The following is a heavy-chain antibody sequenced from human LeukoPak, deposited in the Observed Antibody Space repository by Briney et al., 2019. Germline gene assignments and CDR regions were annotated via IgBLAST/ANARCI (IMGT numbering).Heavy chain of an antibody. D-gene: IGHD2-8*01. CDR1: GFTFSSYA. CDR2: ISYDGSNK. V-gene: IGHV3-30-3*01. CDR3: ARDSCTNGVCYAFDI. J-gene: IGHJ3*02. Sequence: GGSLRLSCAASGFTFSSYAMHWVRQAPGKGLERVAVISYDGSNKYYADSVKGRFTISRDNSKNTLYLQMNSLRAEDTAVYYCARDSCTNGVCYAFDIWGQGTTVTVSS.